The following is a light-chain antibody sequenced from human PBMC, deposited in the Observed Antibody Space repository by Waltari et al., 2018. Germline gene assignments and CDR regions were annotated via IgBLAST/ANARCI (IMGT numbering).Light chain of an antibody. V-gene: IGKV1-39*01. CDR1: QSVSSF. CDR2: AAS. Sequence: IQMTQSPCSLSASVGDRVTITCRASQSVSSFLNWYQQKPGKAPQLLIYAASTLESGVPSRFSGSGSGTDFTLAISSLQLEDFATYYCQQSYTVPITFGPGTKVDIK. CDR3: QQSYTVPIT. J-gene: IGKJ3*01.